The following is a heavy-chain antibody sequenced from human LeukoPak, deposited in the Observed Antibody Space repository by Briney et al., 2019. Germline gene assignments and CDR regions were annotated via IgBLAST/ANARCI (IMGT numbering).Heavy chain of an antibody. CDR1: GGSISSYY. D-gene: IGHD2-2*01. V-gene: IGHV4-59*08. J-gene: IGHJ3*02. CDR2: IYYSGST. CDR3: ARQTSCSSTRCYVRAFDI. Sequence: KPSETLSLTCTVSGGSISSYYWSWIRQPPGKGLEWIGYIYYSGSTNYNPSLKSRVTISVDTSKNQFSLKLSSVTAADTAVYYCARQTSCSSTRCYVRAFDIWGQGTMVTVSS.